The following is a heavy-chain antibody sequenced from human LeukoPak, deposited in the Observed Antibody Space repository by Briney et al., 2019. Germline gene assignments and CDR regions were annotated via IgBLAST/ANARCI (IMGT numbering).Heavy chain of an antibody. J-gene: IGHJ5*02. CDR1: GFTFSSYS. D-gene: IGHD4-17*01. V-gene: IGHV3-21*01. Sequence: GSLRLSCAASGFTFSSYSMNWVRQAPGKGLEWVSSISSSSSYIYYADSVKGRFTISRDNAKNSLYLQMNSLRAKDTAVYYCARDLKTVTTGWFDPWGQGTLVTVSS. CDR3: ARDLKTVTTGWFDP. CDR2: ISSSSSYI.